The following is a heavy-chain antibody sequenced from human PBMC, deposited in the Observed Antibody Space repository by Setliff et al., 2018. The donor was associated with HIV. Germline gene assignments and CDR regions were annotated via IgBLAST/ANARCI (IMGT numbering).Heavy chain of an antibody. CDR2: IRSKAYGGTT. V-gene: IGHV3-49*04. Sequence: GGSLRLSCTASGFTFGDFAMSWVRQAPGKGLEWVAFIRSKAYGGTTEYAASAKGRFSISRDDSKSIAYLQMNSLKTEDTAMYYCTREGVVVVTASSRFDYWGQGTLVTVSS. D-gene: IGHD2-21*02. J-gene: IGHJ4*02. CDR1: GFTFGDFA. CDR3: TREGVVVVTASSRFDY.